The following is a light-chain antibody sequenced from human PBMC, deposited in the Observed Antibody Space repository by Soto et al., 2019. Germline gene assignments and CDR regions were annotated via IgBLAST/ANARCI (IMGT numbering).Light chain of an antibody. CDR2: DVS. Sequence: DIQLTQSPSSLSASVGDRVTITCRARQDISFYLNWYQQKPGKAPKLLIYDVSNLDTGVPSRFSGRGSGTEFTLTISSLQPEDVATYYCQQYDPLPFTFGPGTKVDL. CDR1: QDISFY. V-gene: IGKV1-33*01. CDR3: QQYDPLPFT. J-gene: IGKJ3*01.